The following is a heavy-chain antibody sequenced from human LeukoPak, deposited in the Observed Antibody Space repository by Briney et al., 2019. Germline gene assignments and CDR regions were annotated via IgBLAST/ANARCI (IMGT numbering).Heavy chain of an antibody. D-gene: IGHD3-10*01. J-gene: IGHJ6*03. CDR3: ATRVRGVIAAGNYYYYYMDV. V-gene: IGHV1-46*03. CDR2: INPSGGST. CDR1: GYSFTRYY. Sequence: ASVKVACKASGYSFTRYYMKWMRQTPGQGLEWMGIINPSGGSTSYAQKYQGRVTMTRDTSTSTVYMELSSLRSEDMAVYYCATRVRGVIAAGNYYYYYMDVWGKGTTVTVSS.